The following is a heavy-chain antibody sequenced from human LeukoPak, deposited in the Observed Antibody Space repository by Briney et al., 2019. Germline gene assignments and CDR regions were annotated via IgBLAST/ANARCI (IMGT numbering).Heavy chain of an antibody. J-gene: IGHJ4*02. CDR3: ARGSIGGRVDY. V-gene: IGHV1-2*02. CDR1: GYTFTGYY. Sequence: ASVKVSCKASGYTFTGYYMHWVRQAPGQGLEWMGWINPNSGGTNYAQKFQGRVTITADESTSTVYMELSSLRSEDTAVYYCARGSIGGRVDYWGQGTLVTVSS. D-gene: IGHD4-23*01. CDR2: INPNSGGT.